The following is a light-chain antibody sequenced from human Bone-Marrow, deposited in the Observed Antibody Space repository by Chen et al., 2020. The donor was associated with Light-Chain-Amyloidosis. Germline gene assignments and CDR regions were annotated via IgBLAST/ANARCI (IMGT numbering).Light chain of an antibody. Sequence: SYVLTQPSSVSVAPGQTATIACGGNNIGSTSVHWYQQTPGQAPLLVVYDDRDRPSGIPERLSGSNSGNTATLTISRVEAGDEADYYCQVWDRSSERPVFGGGTKLTVL. CDR1: NIGSTS. J-gene: IGLJ3*02. V-gene: IGLV3-21*02. CDR3: QVWDRSSERPV. CDR2: DDR.